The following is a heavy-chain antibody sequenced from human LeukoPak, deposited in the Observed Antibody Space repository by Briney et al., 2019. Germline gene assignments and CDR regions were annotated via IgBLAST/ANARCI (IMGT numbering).Heavy chain of an antibody. V-gene: IGHV4-59*12. CDR2: IYYSGST. Sequence: SETLSLTCTVSGGSISSYYWSWIRQPPGKGLEWIGYIYYSGSTNYNPSLKSRVTISVDTSKNQFSLKLSSVTAADTAVYYCARGVNYWGQGTLVTVSS. J-gene: IGHJ4*02. CDR3: ARGVNY. CDR1: GGSISSYY.